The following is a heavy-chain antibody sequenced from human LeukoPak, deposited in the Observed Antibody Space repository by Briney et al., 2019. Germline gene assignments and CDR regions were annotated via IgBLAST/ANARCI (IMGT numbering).Heavy chain of an antibody. D-gene: IGHD5-18*01. J-gene: IGHJ4*02. CDR2: ISGSGGST. CDR1: GFTFSSHA. Sequence: GGSLRLSCAASGFTFSSHAMSWVRQAPGKGLEWVSGISGSGGSTYYADSVKGRFTISRDNSKNTLYLQMNSLRAEDTAVYYCAKGTLPRGYSYGYDLYYFDYWGQGTLVTVSS. V-gene: IGHV3-23*01. CDR3: AKGTLPRGYSYGYDLYYFDY.